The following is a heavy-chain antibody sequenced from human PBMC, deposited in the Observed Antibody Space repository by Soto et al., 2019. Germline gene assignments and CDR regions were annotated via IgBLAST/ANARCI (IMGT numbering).Heavy chain of an antibody. D-gene: IGHD3-10*01. CDR1: GFTFSNYA. Sequence: EVQLLESGGGLVQPGGSLRLSCGVSGFTFSNYAMSWVRQAPGKGLEWVSGISDGGDLTYNADSVKGRFTISRDNSKDTLYLQMNSLRAEDTAVYYCARRVIGSSRAFDIWGQGTMVTVSS. V-gene: IGHV3-23*01. CDR3: ARRVIGSSRAFDI. CDR2: ISDGGDLT. J-gene: IGHJ3*02.